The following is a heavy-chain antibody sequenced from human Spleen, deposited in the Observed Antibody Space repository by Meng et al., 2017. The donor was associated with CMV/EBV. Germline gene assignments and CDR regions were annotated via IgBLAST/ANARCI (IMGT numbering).Heavy chain of an antibody. Sequence: ASGGTFSSYASSWVRQAPGQGLEWMGGIIPIFGTANYAQKFQGRVTITTDESTSTAYMELSSLRSEDTAVYYCARDRTTYSHYEFDYWGQGTLVTVSS. D-gene: IGHD3-3*02. V-gene: IGHV1-69*05. CDR2: IIPIFGTA. CDR1: GGTFSSYA. J-gene: IGHJ4*02. CDR3: ARDRTTYSHYEFDY.